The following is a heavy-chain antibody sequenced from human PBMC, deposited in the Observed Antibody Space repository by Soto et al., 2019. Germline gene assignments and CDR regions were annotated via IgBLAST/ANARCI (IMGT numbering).Heavy chain of an antibody. J-gene: IGHJ4*02. Sequence: GESLKISCAASGFTFSSYAMSWVRQAPGKGLEWVSAISGSGGSTYYADSVKGRFTISRDNSKNTLYLQMNSLRAEDTAVYYCAKQGRASYFDYWGQGTLVTVSS. CDR2: ISGSGGST. CDR1: GFTFSSYA. V-gene: IGHV3-23*01. CDR3: AKQGRASYFDY.